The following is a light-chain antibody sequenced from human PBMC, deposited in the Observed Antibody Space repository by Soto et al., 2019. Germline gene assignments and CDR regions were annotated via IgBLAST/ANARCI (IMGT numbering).Light chain of an antibody. CDR3: QQLNTFPVT. Sequence: DIPLTQSPSFLSASVGDRVTITCRASQGISSYLAWYQQTPGKAPKLLIYATSTLQSGVPSRFSRSGSGTDFTLPLTRLQPEDFATYYCQQLNTFPVTFGPGTRLDI. J-gene: IGKJ5*01. CDR2: ATS. V-gene: IGKV1-9*01. CDR1: QGISSY.